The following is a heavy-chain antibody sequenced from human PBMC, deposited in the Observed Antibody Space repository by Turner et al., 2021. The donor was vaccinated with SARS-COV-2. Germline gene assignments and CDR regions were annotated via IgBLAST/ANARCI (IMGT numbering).Heavy chain of an antibody. D-gene: IGHD5-18*01. V-gene: IGHV3-48*01. CDR2: ISSSSSTI. CDR1: GSTFSSYS. J-gene: IGHJ6*02. CDR3: AREGGYSYGPYYYGMDV. Sequence: EVQLVESGGGLVQPGGSLRLSCAASGSTFSSYSMNWVRQAPGKGLGWVSYISSSSSTIYYADSVKGRFTISRDNAKNSLYLQMNSLRAEDTAVYYCAREGGYSYGPYYYGMDVWGQGTTVTVSS.